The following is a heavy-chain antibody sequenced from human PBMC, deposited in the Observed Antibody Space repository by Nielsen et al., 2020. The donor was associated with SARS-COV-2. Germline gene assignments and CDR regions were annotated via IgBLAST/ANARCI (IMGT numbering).Heavy chain of an antibody. CDR2: IKQDGSEK. J-gene: IGHJ1*01. D-gene: IGHD6-19*01. CDR3: ARDIAVAGTSEYFQH. V-gene: IGHV3-7*01. CDR1: GFTFSSYW. Sequence: GESLKISCAASGFTFSSYWMSWVRQAPGKGLEWVANIKQDGSEKYYVDSVKGRFTISRDNAKNSLYLQMNSLRAEDTAVYYCARDIAVAGTSEYFQHWGQGTLVTVSS.